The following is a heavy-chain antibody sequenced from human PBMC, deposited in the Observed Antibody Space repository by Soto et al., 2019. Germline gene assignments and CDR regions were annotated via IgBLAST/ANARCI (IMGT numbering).Heavy chain of an antibody. J-gene: IGHJ6*02. CDR2: IRAYNGDT. CDR1: GYTLTAYD. D-gene: IGHD3-10*01. Sequence: ASVKGSCKSSGYTLTAYDIGWVRQAPGQGLEWMGWIRAYNGDTNYAQKFQTRVTMTTDKSTDTAYMDLRSLTSDDTAIYYCARAGAAPYYYYGLDVWGQGTTVTVSS. V-gene: IGHV1-18*01. CDR3: ARAGAAPYYYYGLDV.